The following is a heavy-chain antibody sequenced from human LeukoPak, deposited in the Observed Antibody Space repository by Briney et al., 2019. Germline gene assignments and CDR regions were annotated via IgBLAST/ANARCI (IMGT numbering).Heavy chain of an antibody. J-gene: IGHJ5*02. CDR3: ARHPGAFRGDTNWFDP. D-gene: IGHD3-10*01. V-gene: IGHV4-34*01. Sequence: SETLSLTCAVYGGSFSGYYWSWIRQPPGKGLEWIGEINNSGSTNYNTSLKSRVTISVDTSKNQFSLKLSSVTAADTAVYYCARHPGAFRGDTNWFDPWGQGTLVTVSS. CDR1: GGSFSGYY. CDR2: INNSGST.